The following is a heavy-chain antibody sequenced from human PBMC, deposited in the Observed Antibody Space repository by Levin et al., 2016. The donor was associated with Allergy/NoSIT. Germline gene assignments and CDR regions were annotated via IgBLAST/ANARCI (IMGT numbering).Heavy chain of an antibody. CDR2: FYYTGSI. V-gene: IGHV4-59*01. CDR3: ARDFIRGSGNNGDNYYYGMDV. Sequence: SETLSLTCTVSGGSISNYYWSWIRQPPGKGLEWIGYFYYTGSINYNPSLKSRVSISVDTSKNQISLKVNSVTAADTAVYYCARDFIRGSGNNGDNYYYGMDVWGQGTTVTVSS. D-gene: IGHD3-10*01. CDR1: GGSISNYY. J-gene: IGHJ6*02.